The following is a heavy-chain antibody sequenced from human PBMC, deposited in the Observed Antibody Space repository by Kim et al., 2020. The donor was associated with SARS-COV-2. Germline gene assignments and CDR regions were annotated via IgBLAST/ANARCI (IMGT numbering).Heavy chain of an antibody. V-gene: IGHV7-4-1*02. CDR1: GYTFTNYA. J-gene: IGHJ5*02. Sequence: ASVKVSCKASGYTFTNYALNWVRQAPGQGLEWMGWINTDTGNPTYVQGFTGRFVFSLDTSVSTTYLQISSLRAEDTAIYYCARSEGSGTSFRFDPWGQGT. D-gene: IGHD3-10*01. CDR2: INTDTGNP. CDR3: ARSEGSGTSFRFDP.